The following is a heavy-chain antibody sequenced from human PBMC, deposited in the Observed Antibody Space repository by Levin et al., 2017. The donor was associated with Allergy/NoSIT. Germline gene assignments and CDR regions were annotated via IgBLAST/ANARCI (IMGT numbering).Heavy chain of an antibody. CDR2: MRQDGGEI. V-gene: IGHV3-7*01. J-gene: IGHJ4*02. Sequence: GGSLRLSCVASGFTLGNYWMTWVRQAPGKGLEWVASMRQDGGEIHYVDSVKGRFTISRDNAKNSLYLQMNDVRAEDTAIYYCARDPGGYDYWGQGTLVTASS. CDR1: GFTLGNYW. CDR3: ARDPGGYDY. D-gene: IGHD4-23*01.